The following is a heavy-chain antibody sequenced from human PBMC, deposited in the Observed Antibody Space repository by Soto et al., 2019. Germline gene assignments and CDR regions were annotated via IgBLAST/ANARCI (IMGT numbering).Heavy chain of an antibody. J-gene: IGHJ6*02. D-gene: IGHD2-15*01. V-gene: IGHV4-30-4*01. CDR3: ASAYRAPSAGPMGA. CDR1: NGSISSGDYH. Sequence: QVQLQESGPGLVKPLQTLSLTCSVSNGSISSGDYHWSWIRQPPGKGLEWIGAIYYSGSTYYNPSLKGRIRISVDTPKTPFSLQLNSVSAADTAVNYGASAYRAPSAGPMGAWAQVTTFPFSS. CDR2: IYYSGST.